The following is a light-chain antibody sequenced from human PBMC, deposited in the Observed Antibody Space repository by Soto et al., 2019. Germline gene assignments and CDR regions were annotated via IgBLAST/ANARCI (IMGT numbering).Light chain of an antibody. V-gene: IGKV1-39*01. CDR2: AAF. CDR3: QLATNNLWT. J-gene: IGKJ1*01. CDR1: QNIGPY. Sequence: DIQMTQSPSSLSASVGDRVTITCRASQNIGPYLNWFQHKPGKAPKLLIFAAFNLQSGVPSRFSGGGSVAYFTLTITGLQPEDFATYFCQLATNNLWTFGNGTKVEVK.